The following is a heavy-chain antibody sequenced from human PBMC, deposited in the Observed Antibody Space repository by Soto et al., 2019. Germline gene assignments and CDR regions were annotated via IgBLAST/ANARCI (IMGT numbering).Heavy chain of an antibody. V-gene: IGHV3-48*02. J-gene: IGHJ4*02. CDR1: GFPFSSYA. D-gene: IGHD5-12*01. CDR2: INSGSSTI. Sequence: EVQLVESGGGLVQPGGSLRLSCAASGFPFSSYAMNWVRQAPGKGLEWVSYINSGSSTIYYADSAKGRFTISRDNAKHSLYLQMPSLRDEDTAVYFCVRARGYTGYDLQYWGQGALVAVSS. CDR3: VRARGYTGYDLQY.